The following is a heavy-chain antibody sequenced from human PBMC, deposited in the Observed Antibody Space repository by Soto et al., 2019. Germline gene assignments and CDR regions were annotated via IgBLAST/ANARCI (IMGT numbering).Heavy chain of an antibody. CDR2: IITYNGNT. V-gene: IGHV1-18*01. CDR3: ARGPTDYYDNSGDYFLDY. Sequence: QVQLVQSGAEVKKPGASVKVSCKASGYTFTTYGMSWVRQAPGQGLDCMVWIITYNGNTKYADRLQGRVTMTTDTTTSTAYMELRSLRSDDTAVYYCARGPTDYYDNSGDYFLDYWGQGTLVTVSS. J-gene: IGHJ4*02. D-gene: IGHD3-22*01. CDR1: GYTFTTYG.